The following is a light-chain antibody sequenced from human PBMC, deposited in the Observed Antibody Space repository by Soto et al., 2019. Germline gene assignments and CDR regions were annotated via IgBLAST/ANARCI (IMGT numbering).Light chain of an antibody. CDR2: DVS. V-gene: IGLV2-14*01. CDR1: SSDVGGYNY. CDR3: SSYTSSSTYV. J-gene: IGLJ1*01. Sequence: QSALTQPASVSGSPGQSITISCTGTSSDVGGYNYVSWYQQHPGKAPKLMIYDVSNPPSGVSNRLSGSKSGNTASLTISGLQDEYEADYYRSSYTSSSTYVFATGTELTDL.